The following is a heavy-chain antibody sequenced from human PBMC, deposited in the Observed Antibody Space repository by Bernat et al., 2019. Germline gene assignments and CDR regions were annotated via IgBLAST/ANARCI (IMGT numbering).Heavy chain of an antibody. V-gene: IGHV3-11*05. CDR2: ISSSSSYT. J-gene: IGHJ6*03. Sequence: QVQLVDSGGGVVQPGGSLRLSCAASGFTFSDYYMSWIRQAPGKGLDWVSYISSSSSYTNYADSVKGRFTISRDNAKNSLYLQMNSLRAEDTAVYYCARGTSTSAPYMDVWGKGTTVTVSS. CDR1: GFTFSDYY. CDR3: ARGTSTSAPYMDV.